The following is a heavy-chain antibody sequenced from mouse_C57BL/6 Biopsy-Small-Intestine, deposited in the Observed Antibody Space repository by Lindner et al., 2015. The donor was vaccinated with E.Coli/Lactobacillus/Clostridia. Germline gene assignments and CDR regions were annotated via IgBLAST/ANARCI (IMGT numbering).Heavy chain of an antibody. V-gene: IGHV1-52*01. CDR1: GYTFTNYW. Sequence: VQLQESGAEMMRPGASVKLSCKASGYTFTNYWMHWVKQRPGQGPEWIGKIDPSDSETHYNQKFKDKATLTVDKSSSTAYMQFNSLTSEDSAVYYCARGDGNYEDYSMDYWGQGTSVTVSS. J-gene: IGHJ4*01. CDR2: IDPSDSET. CDR3: ARGDGNYEDYSMDY. D-gene: IGHD2-1*01.